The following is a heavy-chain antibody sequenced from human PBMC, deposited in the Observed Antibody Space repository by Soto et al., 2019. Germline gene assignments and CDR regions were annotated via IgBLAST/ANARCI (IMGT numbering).Heavy chain of an antibody. CDR1: GGSFSGYY. J-gene: IGHJ5*02. D-gene: IGHD4-4*01. CDR3: ARGYTVALLQYGSGFDH. Sequence: PSETLSLTCAVYGGSFSGYYWSWIRQPPGKGLEWIGEINHSGSTNYNPSLKSRVTISVDTSKNQFSLKLSSVTAADTAVYCCARGYTVALLQYGSGFDHWRQGVLATV. V-gene: IGHV4-34*01. CDR2: INHSGST.